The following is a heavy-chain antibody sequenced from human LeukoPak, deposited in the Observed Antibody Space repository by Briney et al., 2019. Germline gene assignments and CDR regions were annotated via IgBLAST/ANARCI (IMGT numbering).Heavy chain of an antibody. Sequence: PGGSLRLSCAASGFTFSDDYMNWVPQAPGKGLEWVSTISGGGGTTYYSDSVKGRFTISRDNSKNTLFLQMNSLRAEDTAIYYCAKASTFGELNRPFDYWGQGTLVTVSS. V-gene: IGHV3-23*01. CDR1: GFTFSDDY. J-gene: IGHJ4*02. D-gene: IGHD3-10*01. CDR3: AKASTFGELNRPFDY. CDR2: ISGGGGTT.